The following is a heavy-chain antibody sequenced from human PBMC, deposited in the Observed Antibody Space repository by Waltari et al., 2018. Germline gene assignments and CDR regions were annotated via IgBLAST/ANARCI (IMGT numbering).Heavy chain of an antibody. Sequence: EVQLLESGGGLVQPGGSLRLSCAASGFTFSSYAMCWVRQAPGKGLEWVSAISGSVGSTDYADSVKGRFTIARDNSKNTLYLQRNSLRAEDTAVYYCAKESGSYYVNYWGQGTLVTVSS. CDR3: AKESGSYYVNY. D-gene: IGHD1-26*01. CDR1: GFTFSSYA. V-gene: IGHV3-23*01. J-gene: IGHJ4*02. CDR2: ISGSVGST.